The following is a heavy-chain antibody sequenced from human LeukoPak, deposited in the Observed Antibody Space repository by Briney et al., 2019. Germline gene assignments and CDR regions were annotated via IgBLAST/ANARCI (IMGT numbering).Heavy chain of an antibody. CDR1: GFTFSDYA. Sequence: PGGSLRLSCAASGFTFSDYAMYGVPRATGKGLEWVAVISYDGTNKYYADSVKGRSTISRDNSKNTLYLQMDSLRAEDTAVYYCARGAPPDNWGQGTLVTVSS. CDR2: ISYDGTNK. CDR3: ARGAPPDN. J-gene: IGHJ4*02. V-gene: IGHV3-30*04.